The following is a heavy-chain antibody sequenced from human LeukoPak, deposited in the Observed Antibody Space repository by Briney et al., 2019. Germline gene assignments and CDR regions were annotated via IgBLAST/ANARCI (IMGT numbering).Heavy chain of an antibody. Sequence: SETLSLTCTVSGGSISSYYWSWIRQPPGKGLEWIGYIYYSGSTNYNPSLKSRVTISVDTSKNQFSLKLSSVTAADTAVYYCARYQTASMSGFDYWGQGTLVTVPS. V-gene: IGHV4-59*01. CDR3: ARYQTASMSGFDY. CDR1: GGSISSYY. CDR2: IYYSGST. J-gene: IGHJ4*02. D-gene: IGHD2-21*02.